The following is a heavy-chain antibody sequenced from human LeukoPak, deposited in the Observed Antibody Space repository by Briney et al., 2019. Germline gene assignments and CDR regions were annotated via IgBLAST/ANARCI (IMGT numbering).Heavy chain of an antibody. D-gene: IGHD3-10*01. Sequence: SETLSLTCTVSGGSISSGSYYWSWIRQPAGKGLGWIGRIYTSGSTNYNPSLKSRVTISVDTSKNQFSLKLSSVTAADTAVYYCARAYYYGSGSYLDYWGQGTLVTVSS. CDR1: GGSISSGSYY. CDR2: IYTSGST. J-gene: IGHJ4*02. V-gene: IGHV4-61*02. CDR3: ARAYYYGSGSYLDY.